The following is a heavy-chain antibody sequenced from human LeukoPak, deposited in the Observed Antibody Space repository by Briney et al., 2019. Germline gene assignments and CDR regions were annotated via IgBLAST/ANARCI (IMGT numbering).Heavy chain of an antibody. Sequence: GESLKISCKGSGYSFTSYWIGWVRQMPGKGLEWMGIIYPGDSDTRYSPSFQSQVTISADKSISTAYLQWSSLKASDTAKYYCARSSPSYYDSSGYYFLNAFDIWGQGTMVTVSS. V-gene: IGHV5-51*01. CDR3: ARSSPSYYDSSGYYFLNAFDI. D-gene: IGHD3-22*01. CDR1: GYSFTSYW. CDR2: IYPGDSDT. J-gene: IGHJ3*02.